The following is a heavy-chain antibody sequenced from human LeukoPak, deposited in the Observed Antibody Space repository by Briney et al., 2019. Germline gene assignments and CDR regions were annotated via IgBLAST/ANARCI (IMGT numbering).Heavy chain of an antibody. CDR3: ARGPMNLADCGGDCYSLYDP. J-gene: IGHJ5*02. CDR1: GFTFSNYA. Sequence: PGGSLRLSCAASGFTFSNYAVNWVRQAPGKGLEWVSSISRSCNYIYYADSLKGRFTISRDVAKNSVYLQMNSLRAEDTAVYYCARGPMNLADCGGDCYSLYDPWGQGTLVTVSS. CDR2: ISRSCNYI. V-gene: IGHV3-21*01. D-gene: IGHD2-21*02.